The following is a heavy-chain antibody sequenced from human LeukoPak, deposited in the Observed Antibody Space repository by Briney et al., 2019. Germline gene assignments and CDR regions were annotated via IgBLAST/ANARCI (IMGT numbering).Heavy chain of an antibody. Sequence: GGSLRLSCAASGFTVNTNYMSWVRQAPGKGLEWVSVIFGDGNTYYADSVKGRFTISRDNSKNTLYLQMNSLRAEDTAVYHCARDHSGSGSYPNPWGQGTLVTVSS. V-gene: IGHV3-66*01. D-gene: IGHD3-10*01. CDR3: ARDHSGSGSYPNP. CDR1: GFTVNTNY. J-gene: IGHJ5*02. CDR2: IFGDGNT.